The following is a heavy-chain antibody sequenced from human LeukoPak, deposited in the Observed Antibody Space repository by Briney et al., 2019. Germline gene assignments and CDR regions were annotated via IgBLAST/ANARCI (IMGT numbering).Heavy chain of an antibody. Sequence: ASVKVSCKASGYTFTAYYIHWVRQAPGQGLEWMGWNNPNSGATNHAQNFQARVAMTRDTSISTAYMELSSLRSDDTAVYYCARVSGTTSFGNYWFDSWGRGTLVTVSS. J-gene: IGHJ5*01. D-gene: IGHD3-10*01. CDR1: GYTFTAYY. CDR2: NNPNSGAT. CDR3: ARVSGTTSFGNYWFDS. V-gene: IGHV1-2*02.